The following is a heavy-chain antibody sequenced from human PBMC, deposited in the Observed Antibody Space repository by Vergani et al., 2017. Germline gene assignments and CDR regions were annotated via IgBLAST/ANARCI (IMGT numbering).Heavy chain of an antibody. J-gene: IGHJ6*02. Sequence: EVQLLESGGDLVQPGGSLRLSCAASGFTFNHYAMHWLRQAPGKGLEWVSGISGSGCSTYYAGSVKGRFTISRDSSKNTLYLQMNSLSAGDTAVYYCAKSNPRNSGYDYLYYYHAMDVWGQGTTVTVSS. D-gene: IGHD5-12*01. CDR1: GFTFNHYA. CDR3: AKSNPRNSGYDYLYYYHAMDV. CDR2: ISGSGCST. V-gene: IGHV3-23*01.